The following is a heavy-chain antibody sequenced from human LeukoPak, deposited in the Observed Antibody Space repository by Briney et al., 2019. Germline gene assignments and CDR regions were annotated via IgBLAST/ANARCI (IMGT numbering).Heavy chain of an antibody. CDR2: INHSGST. CDR1: GFTVSSNY. CDR3: ARIKYSSEY. D-gene: IGHD6-25*01. V-gene: IGHV4-34*01. Sequence: SGGSLRLSCAASGFTVSSNYMSWIRQPPGKGLEWIGEINHSGSTNYNPSLKSRVTISVDTSKNQFSLKLSSVTAADTAVYYCARIKYSSEYWGQGTLVTVSS. J-gene: IGHJ4*02.